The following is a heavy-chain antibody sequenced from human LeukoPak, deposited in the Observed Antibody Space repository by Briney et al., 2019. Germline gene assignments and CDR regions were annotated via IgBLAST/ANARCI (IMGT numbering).Heavy chain of an antibody. CDR2: ISSSGSTI. CDR1: GFTFSSYE. CDR3: AKDLLRWSFDY. V-gene: IGHV3-48*03. J-gene: IGHJ4*02. D-gene: IGHD4-23*01. Sequence: GGSLRLSCAASGFTFSSYEMMWVRQAPGKGLEWVSYISSSGSTIYYADSVKGRFTISRDKSKNTLYLQMNSLRADDTAVYYCAKDLLRWSFDYWGQGTLVTVSS.